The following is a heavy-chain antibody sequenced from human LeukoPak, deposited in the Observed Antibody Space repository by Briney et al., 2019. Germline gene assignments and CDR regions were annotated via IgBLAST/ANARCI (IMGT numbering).Heavy chain of an antibody. Sequence: SETLSLTCAVSGGSISSGGYSWSWIRQPPGKGLEWIGYIYHSGSTYYNPSLKSRVTISVDRSKNQFSLKLSSVTAADTAVYYCARGYSTRYPRRNWFDPWGQGTLVTVSS. J-gene: IGHJ5*02. D-gene: IGHD2-21*01. CDR2: IYHSGST. CDR3: ARGYSTRYPRRNWFDP. V-gene: IGHV4-30-2*01. CDR1: GGSISSGGYS.